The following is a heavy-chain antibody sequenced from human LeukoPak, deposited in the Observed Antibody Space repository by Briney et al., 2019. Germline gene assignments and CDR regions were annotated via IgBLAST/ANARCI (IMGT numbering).Heavy chain of an antibody. J-gene: IGHJ4*02. V-gene: IGHV4-34*01. CDR3: ARPIAVAGTGEYYFDY. Sequence: SETLSLTCAVYGGSFSGYYWSWIRQPPGKGLEWIGEINHSGSTNYNPSLKSRVTISVDTSKNQFSLKLSSVTAAATAVYYCARPIAVAGTGEYYFDYWGQGTLVTVSS. CDR1: GGSFSGYY. D-gene: IGHD6-19*01. CDR2: INHSGST.